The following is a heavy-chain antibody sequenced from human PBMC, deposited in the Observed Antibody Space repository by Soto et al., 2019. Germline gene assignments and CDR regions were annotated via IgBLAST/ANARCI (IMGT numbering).Heavy chain of an antibody. CDR1: GGTFSSYA. D-gene: IGHD1-26*01. J-gene: IGHJ6*02. V-gene: IGHV1-69*06. CDR2: IIPIFGTA. Sequence: SVKVSCKASGGTFSSYAISWVRQAPGQGLEWMGGIIPIFGTANYAQKFQGRVTITADKSTSTAYMELSSLRSEDTAVYYCAIKGGTVGATRPGYYYYGMDVWGQGTTVTVSS. CDR3: AIKGGTVGATRPGYYYYGMDV.